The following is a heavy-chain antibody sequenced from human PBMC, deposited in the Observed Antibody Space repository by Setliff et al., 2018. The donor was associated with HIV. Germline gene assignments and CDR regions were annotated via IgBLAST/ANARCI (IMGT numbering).Heavy chain of an antibody. CDR3: ARDGSSTWTGVRAFDI. J-gene: IGHJ3*02. D-gene: IGHD6-13*01. Sequence: SVKVSCKASGGTFSSYAITWVRQAPGQGLEWMGGIIPIFGTANYAQKFLGRVTITADESTSTAYMELSSLRSEDTAEYYCARDGSSTWTGVRAFDIWGQGTMVTVSS. V-gene: IGHV1-69*13. CDR1: GGTFSSYA. CDR2: IIPIFGTA.